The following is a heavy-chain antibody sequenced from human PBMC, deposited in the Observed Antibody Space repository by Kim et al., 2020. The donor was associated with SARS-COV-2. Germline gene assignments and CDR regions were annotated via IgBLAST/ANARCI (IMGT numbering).Heavy chain of an antibody. Sequence: GGSLRLSCAASGFTFSNAWMSWVRQAPGKGLEWVGRIKSKTDGGTTDYAAPVKGRFTISRDDSKNTLYLQMNSLKTEDTAVYYCTTDLDFGVVILSEYYYYGMDVWGQGTTVTVSS. CDR3: TTDLDFGVVILSEYYYYGMDV. V-gene: IGHV3-15*01. J-gene: IGHJ6*02. D-gene: IGHD3-3*01. CDR1: GFTFSNAW. CDR2: IKSKTDGGTT.